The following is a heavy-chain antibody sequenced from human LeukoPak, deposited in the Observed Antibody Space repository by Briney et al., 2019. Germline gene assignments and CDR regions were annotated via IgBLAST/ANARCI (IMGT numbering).Heavy chain of an antibody. J-gene: IGHJ6*03. CDR1: GFTFSSYA. CDR3: ARESSYYMDV. CDR2: ISYDGSNK. Sequence: PGGSLRLSCAASGFTFSSYAMHWVRQAPGKGLEWVAVISYDGSNKYYADSVKGRFTISRDNSKNTLYLQMNSLRAEDTAVYYCARESSYYMDVWGKGTTVTVSS. V-gene: IGHV3-30*04.